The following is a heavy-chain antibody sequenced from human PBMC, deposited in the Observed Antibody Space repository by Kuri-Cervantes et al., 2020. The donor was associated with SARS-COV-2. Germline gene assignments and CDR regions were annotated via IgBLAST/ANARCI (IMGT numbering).Heavy chain of an antibody. CDR2: VYSSGTT. CDR3: ARGRGRYQPLPSY. J-gene: IGHJ4*02. V-gene: IGHV4-61*02. D-gene: IGHD2-2*01. Sequence: SCTVSGGSISSLTYHWSWIRQPAGKGLEWIGRVYSSGTTNYNPSLKSRVTISVDTSKNQFSLKLSSVTAADTAVYYCARGRGRYQPLPSYWGQGTLVTVSS. CDR1: GGSISSLTYH.